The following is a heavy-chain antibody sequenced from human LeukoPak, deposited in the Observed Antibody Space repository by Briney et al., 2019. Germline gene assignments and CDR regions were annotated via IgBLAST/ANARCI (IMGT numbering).Heavy chain of an antibody. CDR2: IYYNGIT. J-gene: IGHJ5*02. CDR1: GVSISSYY. Sequence: AETLSLTCTVSGVSISSYYWSWIRQPPGKGLEWIGYIYYNGITNYNPPLTSRVTISVDTSKNQFSLQLSSVTAADTAVYYCGSAGGYDSGNSAWGQGTLVTVSS. CDR3: GSAGGYDSGNSA. V-gene: IGHV4-59*01. D-gene: IGHD3-10*01.